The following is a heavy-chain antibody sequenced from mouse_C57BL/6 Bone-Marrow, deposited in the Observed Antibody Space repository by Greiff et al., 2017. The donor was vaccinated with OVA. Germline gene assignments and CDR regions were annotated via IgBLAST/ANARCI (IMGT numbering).Heavy chain of an antibody. V-gene: IGHV3-6*01. D-gene: IGHD4-1*01. CDR3: ARDKANWDRDY. Sequence: VQLKESGPGLVKPSQSLSLTCSVTGYSITSGYYWNWIRQFPGNKLEWMGYISYDGSNNYNPSLKNRISITRDTSKNQFFLKLNSVTTEDTATYYCARDKANWDRDYWGQGTTLTVSS. CDR2: ISYDGSN. CDR1: GYSITSGYY. J-gene: IGHJ2*01.